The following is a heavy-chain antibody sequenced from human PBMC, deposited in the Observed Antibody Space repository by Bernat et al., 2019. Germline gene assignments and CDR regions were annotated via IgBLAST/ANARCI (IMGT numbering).Heavy chain of an antibody. J-gene: IGHJ3*02. Sequence: QVQLVESGGGVVQPGRSLRLSCAASGFTFSSYGMHWVRQAPGKGLEWVAVIWYDGSNKYYADSVKGRFTISRDNSKNTLYLQMNSLRAEDTAVYYCARENRGEIAVAGRRWFHDAFDIWGQGKMVTVSS. CDR2: IWYDGSNK. D-gene: IGHD6-19*01. CDR3: ARENRGEIAVAGRRWFHDAFDI. CDR1: GFTFSSYG. V-gene: IGHV3-33*01.